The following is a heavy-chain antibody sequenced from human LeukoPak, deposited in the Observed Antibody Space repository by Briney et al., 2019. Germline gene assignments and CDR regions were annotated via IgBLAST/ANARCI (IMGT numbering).Heavy chain of an antibody. CDR2: IYYSGTT. CDR3: ARLALSSGSFQDAFDI. Sequence: SSETLSLACTVSGGSISSSDYYWGWIRQPPGKGLEWIGVIYYSGTTYYNPSLESRVTMSVDTSSNQFSLKLGSVTAADTAVYFCARLALSSGSFQDAFDIWGLGTMVTVSS. CDR1: GGSISSSDYY. D-gene: IGHD1-26*01. V-gene: IGHV4-39*01. J-gene: IGHJ3*02.